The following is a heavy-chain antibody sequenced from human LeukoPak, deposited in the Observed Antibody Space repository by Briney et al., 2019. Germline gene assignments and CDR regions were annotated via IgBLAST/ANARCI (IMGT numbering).Heavy chain of an antibody. CDR3: ARHSRVSYYFDY. Sequence: SETLSLTCAVSGYSISSGYYWCWIRQPPGKRREWIGSIYHSGSTYYNPSLKSRVTISVDTSKNQFSLKLSSVTAADTAVYYCARHSRVSYYFDYWGQGTLVTVSS. CDR1: GYSISSGYY. V-gene: IGHV4-38-2*01. J-gene: IGHJ4*02. CDR2: IYHSGST.